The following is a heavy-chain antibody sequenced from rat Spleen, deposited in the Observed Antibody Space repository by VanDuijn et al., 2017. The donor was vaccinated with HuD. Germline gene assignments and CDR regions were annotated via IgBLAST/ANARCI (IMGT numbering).Heavy chain of an antibody. J-gene: IGHJ2*01. CDR2: LIYDGHTT. D-gene: IGHD1-11*01. CDR1: GFTFSHYG. Sequence: EVQLVESGGGLVQPGRSLKLTCAASGFTFSHYGMAWVRQAPTKGLEWVATLIYDGHTTYYRDSVKGRFTISRDIAKSTLYLQTDSLGSEDTATYYCARRHYGYTDYFDYWGQGVMVTVSS. CDR3: ARRHYGYTDYFDY. V-gene: IGHV5-29*01.